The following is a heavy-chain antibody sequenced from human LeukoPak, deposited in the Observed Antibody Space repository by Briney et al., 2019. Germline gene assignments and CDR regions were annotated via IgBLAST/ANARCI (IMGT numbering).Heavy chain of an antibody. Sequence: PSETLSLTCDVSGGSIDSYHWTWIRQPPGEGLEWIGSIYYTGSTNYSPSLKSRVTISVDTSRTQFSLKLSSVTAADTAVYYCARVSGARGFDYWGQGTLVTVSS. V-gene: IGHV4-59*01. J-gene: IGHJ4*02. CDR2: IYYTGST. CDR3: ARVSGARGFDY. CDR1: GGSIDSYH. D-gene: IGHD7-27*01.